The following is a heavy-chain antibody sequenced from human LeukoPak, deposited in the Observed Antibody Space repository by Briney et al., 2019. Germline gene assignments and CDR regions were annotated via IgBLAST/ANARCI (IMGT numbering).Heavy chain of an antibody. CDR3: AKGPWDLPHAFDI. J-gene: IGHJ3*02. CDR1: GFTFSSYA. Sequence: GGTLRLSCAAPGFTFSSYAMTWVRQAPGKGLEFVSTMTGSGSITRYADSVKGRFIISRDNSKNTLYLQMNSLRAEDTAIYYCAKGPWDLPHAFDIWGLGTMVTVSS. CDR2: MTGSGSIT. D-gene: IGHD1-26*01. V-gene: IGHV3-23*01.